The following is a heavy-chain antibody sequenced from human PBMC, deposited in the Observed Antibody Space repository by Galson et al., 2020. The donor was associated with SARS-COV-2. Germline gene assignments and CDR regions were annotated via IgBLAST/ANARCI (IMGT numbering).Heavy chain of an antibody. CDR1: GDSISKSVYC. V-gene: IGHV4-39*07. Sequence: ASETLSLTCTVSGDSISKSVYCWAWIRQSPGKGLEWIGSTHHSGTTYYNPSLKSRVSISVETSKNHFSLRLNSVTAADTALYYCARDGAMAGLDYWGQGTLVNVSS. D-gene: IGHD6-19*01. J-gene: IGHJ4*02. CDR2: THHSGTT. CDR3: ARDGAMAGLDY.